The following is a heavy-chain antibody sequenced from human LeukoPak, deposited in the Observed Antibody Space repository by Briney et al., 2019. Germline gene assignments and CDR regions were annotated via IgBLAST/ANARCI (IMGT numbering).Heavy chain of an antibody. CDR2: IYYSGST. D-gene: IGHD1-26*01. V-gene: IGHV4-39*01. Sequence: SETLSLTCTVSGGSISSSTYYWGWIRQPPGKGLEWIGSIYYSGSTYYNPSLKGRVTISVDTSKYQFSLKLSSVTAAGTAVYYCARLGKWGLYFDYWGQGTLVTVSS. CDR1: GGSISSSTYY. J-gene: IGHJ4*02. CDR3: ARLGKWGLYFDY.